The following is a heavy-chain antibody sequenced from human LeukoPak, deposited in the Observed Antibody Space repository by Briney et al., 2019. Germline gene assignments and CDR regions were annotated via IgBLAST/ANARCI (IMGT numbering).Heavy chain of an antibody. Sequence: PSETLSLTCNASGGSISSYYWSWIRQPPGKGLEWIGYIYYSGSTNYNPSLKSRVTISVDTSKNQFSLKLSSVTAADTAVYYCARVGVTMDYYYYYMDVWGKGTTVTVSS. J-gene: IGHJ6*03. CDR3: ARVGVTMDYYYYYMDV. CDR2: IYYSGST. CDR1: GGSISSYY. V-gene: IGHV4-59*08. D-gene: IGHD3-10*01.